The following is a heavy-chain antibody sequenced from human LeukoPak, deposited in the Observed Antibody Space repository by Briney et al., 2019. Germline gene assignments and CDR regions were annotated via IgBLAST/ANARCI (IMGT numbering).Heavy chain of an antibody. CDR3: ARERGIRRIAAAVPFDY. CDR2: ISSSGSTI. V-gene: IGHV3-11*04. D-gene: IGHD6-13*01. J-gene: IGHJ4*02. Sequence: PGGSLRLSCAASGFTFSDYYMSWIRQVPGKGLEWVSYISSSGSTIYYADSVKGRFTISRDNAKNSLYLQMNSLRAEDTAVYYCARERGIRRIAAAVPFDYWGQGTLVTVSS. CDR1: GFTFSDYY.